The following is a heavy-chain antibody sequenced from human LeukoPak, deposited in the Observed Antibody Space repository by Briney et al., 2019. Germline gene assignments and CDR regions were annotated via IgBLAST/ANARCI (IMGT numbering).Heavy chain of an antibody. CDR2: ISSSSSYI. CDR1: GFTFSSYS. Sequence: GGSLRLSCAASGFTFSSYSMNWVRQAPGKGLEWVSSISSSSSYIYYADSVKGRFTISRDNAKNSLYLQMNSLRAEDTAVYYCARDKSLTTSARAGPLDYWGQGTLVTVSS. V-gene: IGHV3-21*01. D-gene: IGHD4/OR15-4a*01. CDR3: ARDKSLTTSARAGPLDY. J-gene: IGHJ4*02.